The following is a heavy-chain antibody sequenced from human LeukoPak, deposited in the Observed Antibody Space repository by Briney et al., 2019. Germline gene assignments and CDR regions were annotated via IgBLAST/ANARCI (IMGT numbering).Heavy chain of an antibody. CDR1: GGSISSYY. CDR2: IYTSGST. CDR3: ARDRGIAVAGTGLLYYYYYYIDV. J-gene: IGHJ6*03. D-gene: IGHD6-19*01. Sequence: PSETLSLTCTVSGGSISSYYWSWIRQPAGKGLEWIGRIYTSGSTNYNPSLKSRVTMSVDTSKNQFSLKLSSVTAADTAVYYCARDRGIAVAGTGLLYYYYYYIDVWGKGTTVTVSS. V-gene: IGHV4-4*07.